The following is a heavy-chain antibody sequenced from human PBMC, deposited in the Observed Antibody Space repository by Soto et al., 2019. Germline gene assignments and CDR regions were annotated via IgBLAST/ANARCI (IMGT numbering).Heavy chain of an antibody. J-gene: IGHJ6*02. D-gene: IGHD6-13*01. CDR1: GDSVSSNSAA. Sequence: PSQTLSLTCAISGDSVSSNSAAWNWIRQSPSRGLEWLGRTYYRSKWYNDYAVSVKSRITINPDTSKNQFSLQLNSVTPGDTAVYYCARDRASSSWYSEYYYGMDVWGQGTTVTISS. CDR3: ARDRASSSWYSEYYYGMDV. CDR2: TYYRSKWYN. V-gene: IGHV6-1*01.